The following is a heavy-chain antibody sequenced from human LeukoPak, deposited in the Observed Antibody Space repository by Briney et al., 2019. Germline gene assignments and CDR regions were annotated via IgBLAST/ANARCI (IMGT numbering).Heavy chain of an antibody. CDR3: ARSSAYYYDSSGYYRLLSPDY. D-gene: IGHD3-22*01. CDR1: GGSFSGYY. CDR2: INHSGST. Sequence: SETLSLTCAVYGGSFSGYYWSWIRQPPGKGLEWIGEINHSGSTNYNPSLKSRVTISVDTSKNQFSLKLSSVTAADTAVYYCARSSAYYYDSSGYYRLLSPDYWGQGTLVTVSS. V-gene: IGHV4-34*01. J-gene: IGHJ4*02.